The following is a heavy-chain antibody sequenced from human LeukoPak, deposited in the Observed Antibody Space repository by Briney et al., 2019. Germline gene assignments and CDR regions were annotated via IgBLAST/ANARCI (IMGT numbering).Heavy chain of an antibody. Sequence: SETLSLTCTVYGSGYSWSWIRQPPGKGLEWIGSIYYSGSTYYNPSLKSRVTISVDTSKNQFSLKLSSVTAADTAVYYCARLGTRLELDYWGQGTLVTVSS. V-gene: IGHV4-39*01. CDR3: ARLGTRLELDY. CDR2: IYYSGST. D-gene: IGHD3-3*01. CDR1: GSGYS. J-gene: IGHJ4*02.